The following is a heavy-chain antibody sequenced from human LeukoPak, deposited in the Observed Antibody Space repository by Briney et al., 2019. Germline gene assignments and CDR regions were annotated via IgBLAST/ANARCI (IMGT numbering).Heavy chain of an antibody. CDR3: ARDYYGSGSYLTFFDY. CDR2: IYTSGST. D-gene: IGHD3-10*01. V-gene: IGHV4-4*07. Sequence: PSETLSLTCPVSGGSISSYYWSCLRQHAAKGLEWIGRIYTSGSTNYNPSLKSRVTMSVDTSKNQFSLKLSSVTAADTAVYYCARDYYGSGSYLTFFDYWGQGILVTVSS. CDR1: GGSISSYY. J-gene: IGHJ4*02.